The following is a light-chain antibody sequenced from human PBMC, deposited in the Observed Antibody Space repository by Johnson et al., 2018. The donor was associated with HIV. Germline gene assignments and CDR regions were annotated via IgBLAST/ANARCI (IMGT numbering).Light chain of an antibody. CDR2: ENN. J-gene: IGLJ1*01. CDR3: GTWDSSLSTHD. CDR1: SSNIGNNY. Sequence: QPVLTQPPSVSAAPRQKVTISCSGSSSNIGNNYVSWYQQLPGTAPKLLIYENNKRPSGIPDRFSGSKSGTSATMGITGLQTGDEADYYCGTWDSSLSTHDFGTGTKVTVL. V-gene: IGLV1-51*02.